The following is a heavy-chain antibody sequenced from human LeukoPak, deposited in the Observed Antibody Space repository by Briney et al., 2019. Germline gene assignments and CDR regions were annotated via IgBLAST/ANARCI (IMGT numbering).Heavy chain of an antibody. CDR3: AREGWLQRELNFDY. CDR2: INSDGSST. J-gene: IGHJ4*02. CDR1: GFTFSSYW. D-gene: IGHD5-24*01. V-gene: IGHV3-74*01. Sequence: GGSLRLSCAASGFTFSSYWMHWVRQAPGKGLVWVSRINSDGSSTSYADSVKGRFTISRDNAKNTLYLQMNSLRAEDTAVYYSAREGWLQRELNFDYWGQGTLVTVSS.